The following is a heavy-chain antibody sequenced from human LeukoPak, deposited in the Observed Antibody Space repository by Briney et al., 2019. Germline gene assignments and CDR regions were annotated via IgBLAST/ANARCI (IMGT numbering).Heavy chain of an antibody. CDR1: GFTFSSYG. Sequence: GRSLRLSCAASGFTFSSYGMHWVRQDPGKGLEWVAVISYDGSNKYYADSVKGRFTISRDNSKNTLYLQMNSLRAEDTAVYYCAQGAGYCSGGSCYSIDYWGQGTLVTVSS. D-gene: IGHD2-15*01. CDR3: AQGAGYCSGGSCYSIDY. CDR2: ISYDGSNK. J-gene: IGHJ4*02. V-gene: IGHV3-30*18.